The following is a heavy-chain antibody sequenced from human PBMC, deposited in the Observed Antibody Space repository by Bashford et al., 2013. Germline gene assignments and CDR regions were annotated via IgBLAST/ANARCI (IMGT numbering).Heavy chain of an antibody. D-gene: IGHD1-26*01. Sequence: GGSLRLSCSGSGFTLITYAMHWVRQAPGKGLEYVSGISSNGLSKYSADFVRGRFTTSRDNSKNVMYLEMTSLRPDDTAVYYCAKDWSSGTLNWFDAFDIWGRGTRVTVSS. V-gene: IGHV3-64D*06. CDR1: GFTLITYA. J-gene: IGHJ3*02. CDR2: ISSNGLSK. CDR3: AKDWSSGTLNWFDAFDI.